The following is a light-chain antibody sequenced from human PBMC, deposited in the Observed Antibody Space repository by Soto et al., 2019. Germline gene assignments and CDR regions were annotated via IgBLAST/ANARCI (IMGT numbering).Light chain of an antibody. CDR3: QQRSNWPLT. V-gene: IGKV3-11*01. J-gene: IGKJ4*01. CDR1: ETVRSN. CDR2: AAS. Sequence: VMTQSPYTLSVSPGERATLSCRASETVRSNLAWYQQKPGQAPRLLIYAASTRATGIPARFIGSGSGTDFTLTISSLEPEDFAVYYCQQRSNWPLTFGGGTKVDTK.